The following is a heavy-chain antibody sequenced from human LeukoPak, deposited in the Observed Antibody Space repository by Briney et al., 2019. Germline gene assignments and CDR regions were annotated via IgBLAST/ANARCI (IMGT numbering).Heavy chain of an antibody. CDR3: ARDRGFTSGYVLPYFDY. Sequence: PGGSLRLSCAASRFSFSNHAMSWVRQAPGKGLEWVSLISGSGGSTYFADSVKGWFTISRDNSMNTLYLQMNSLRAEDTAVYYCARDRGFTSGYVLPYFDYWGQGTLVTVSS. J-gene: IGHJ4*02. CDR1: RFSFSNHA. D-gene: IGHD5-12*01. V-gene: IGHV3-23*01. CDR2: ISGSGGST.